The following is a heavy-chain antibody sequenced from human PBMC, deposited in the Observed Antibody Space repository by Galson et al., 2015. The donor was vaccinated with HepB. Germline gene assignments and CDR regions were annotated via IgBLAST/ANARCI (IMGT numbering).Heavy chain of an antibody. CDR1: GGTFSSYA. D-gene: IGHD3-10*01. Sequence: SVKVSCKASGGTFSSYAISWVRQAPGQGLEWMGGIIPIFGTANYAQKFQGRVTITADESTSTAYMELSSLRSEDTAVYYCARDVGTMVRGLSLYWFDPWGQGTLVTVSS. V-gene: IGHV1-69*13. J-gene: IGHJ5*02. CDR3: ARDVGTMVRGLSLYWFDP. CDR2: IIPIFGTA.